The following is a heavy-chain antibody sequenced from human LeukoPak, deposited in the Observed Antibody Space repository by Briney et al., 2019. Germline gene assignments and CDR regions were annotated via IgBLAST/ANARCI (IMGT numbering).Heavy chain of an antibody. CDR2: ISGSGGST. D-gene: IGHD3-22*01. Sequence: GGSLRLSCAASGFTFSSYAMSWVRQAPGKGLEWVSAISGSGGSTYYADSVKGRFTISRDNSKNTLYLQMNSLRAEDTAVYYCARTSSKYYYDSSPSDYWGQGTLVTVSS. CDR1: GFTFSSYA. CDR3: ARTSSKYYYDSSPSDY. V-gene: IGHV3-23*01. J-gene: IGHJ4*02.